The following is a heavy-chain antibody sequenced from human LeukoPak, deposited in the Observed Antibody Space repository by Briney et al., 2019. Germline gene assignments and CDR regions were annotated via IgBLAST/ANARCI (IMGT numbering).Heavy chain of an antibody. V-gene: IGHV4-39*01. CDR2: IYYSGST. D-gene: IGHD3-3*01. J-gene: IGHJ4*02. Sequence: SETLPLTCTVSGGSISSSSYYWGWIRQPPGKGLEWIGSIYYSGSTYYNPSLKSRVTISVDTSKNQFSLKLSSATAADTAVYYCASHYDFWSGYYFDYWGQGTLVTVSS. CDR3: ASHYDFWSGYYFDY. CDR1: GGSISSSSYY.